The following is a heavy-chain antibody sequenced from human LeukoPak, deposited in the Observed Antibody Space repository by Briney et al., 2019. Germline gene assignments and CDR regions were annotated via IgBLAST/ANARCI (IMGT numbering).Heavy chain of an antibody. V-gene: IGHV4-59*08. Sequence: SETLSLTCTVSGGSISSYYWSWIRQPPGKGLEWIGYIYYTGSTNYNPSLKSRVTISVDTSKNQFSLRLSSVTAADTAVYYCAKGSFWGQGTLVTVSS. CDR2: IYYTGST. CDR1: GGSISSYY. CDR3: AKGSF. D-gene: IGHD3-10*01. J-gene: IGHJ4*02.